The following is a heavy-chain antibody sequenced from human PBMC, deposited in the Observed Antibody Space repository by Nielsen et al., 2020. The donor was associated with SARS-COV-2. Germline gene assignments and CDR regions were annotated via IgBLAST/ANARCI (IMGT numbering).Heavy chain of an antibody. Sequence: ASVKVSCKASGYTFTSYYMHWVRQAPGQGLDWMGIINPSGGSTSYAQKFQGRVTMTRDTSTSTVYMELSSLRSEDTVVYYCARGKGIAAALAYYYYGMDVWGQGTTVTVSS. J-gene: IGHJ6*02. CDR1: GYTFTSYY. D-gene: IGHD6-13*01. CDR3: ARGKGIAAALAYYYYGMDV. CDR2: INPSGGST. V-gene: IGHV1-46*01.